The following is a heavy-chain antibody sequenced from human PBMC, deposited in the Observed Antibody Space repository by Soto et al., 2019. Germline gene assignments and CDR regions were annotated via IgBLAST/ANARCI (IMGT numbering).Heavy chain of an antibody. CDR2: ISYDGSNK. CDR1: GFTFSSYA. V-gene: IGHV3-30-3*01. Sequence: GGSLRLSCAASGFTFSSYAMHWVRQAPGKGLEWVAVISYDGSNKYYADSVKGRFTISRDNSKITLYLQMNSPRAEDTAVYYCARGLGNDVLLFLEWLMDHPHYYYGMDVWGQGTTVTVSS. D-gene: IGHD3-3*01. J-gene: IGHJ6*02. CDR3: ARGLGNDVLLFLEWLMDHPHYYYGMDV.